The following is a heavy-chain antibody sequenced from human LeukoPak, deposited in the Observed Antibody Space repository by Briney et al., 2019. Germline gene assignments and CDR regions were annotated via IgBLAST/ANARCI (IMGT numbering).Heavy chain of an antibody. Sequence: GGSLRLSCAASGFTFSSYGMHWVRQAPGKGLEWVAFIRYDGSNKYYADSVKGRFTISRDNSKNTLYLQMNSLRAEDTAVYYCAKDRWFGGYYYYYYMDVWGKGTTVTVSS. V-gene: IGHV3-30*02. CDR1: GFTFSSYG. CDR2: IRYDGSNK. D-gene: IGHD3-10*01. CDR3: AKDRWFGGYYYYYYMDV. J-gene: IGHJ6*03.